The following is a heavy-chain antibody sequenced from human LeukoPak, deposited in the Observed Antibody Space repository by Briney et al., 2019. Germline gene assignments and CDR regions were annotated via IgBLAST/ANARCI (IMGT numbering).Heavy chain of an antibody. V-gene: IGHV3-21*06. CDR2: ISYRSSYT. Sequence: GGSLRLSCAASGFTFSTYNMNWVRQAPGKGLERVSFISYRSSYTHYADSVKGRFSISGDNAKNSLYLQMNSLRAEDTAIYYCARAYTGTYHILDHWGQGVLVTVSS. J-gene: IGHJ4*02. D-gene: IGHD1-26*01. CDR1: GFTFSTYN. CDR3: ARAYTGTYHILDH.